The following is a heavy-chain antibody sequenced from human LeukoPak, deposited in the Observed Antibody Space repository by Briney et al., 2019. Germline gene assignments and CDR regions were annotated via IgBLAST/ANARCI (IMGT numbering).Heavy chain of an antibody. D-gene: IGHD3-10*01. J-gene: IGHJ4*02. Sequence: PSETLSLTCTVSGGSISSSSYYWGWIRQPPGKGLEWIGSIYYSGSTYYNPSLKSRVTISVDTSKNQFSLKLSSVTAADTAVYYCAMVRGVTQGFDHFDYWGQGTLVTVSS. CDR2: IYYSGST. CDR1: GGSISSSSYY. V-gene: IGHV4-39*07. CDR3: AMVRGVTQGFDHFDY.